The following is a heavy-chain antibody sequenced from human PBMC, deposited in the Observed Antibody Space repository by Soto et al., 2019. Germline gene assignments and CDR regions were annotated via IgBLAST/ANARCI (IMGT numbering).Heavy chain of an antibody. CDR3: ARAGDYYGDFRPFDY. V-gene: IGHV1-18*01. CDR1: GYTFTSYG. J-gene: IGHJ4*02. D-gene: IGHD4-17*01. Sequence: QVQLVQSGAEVKKPGASVKVSCKASGYTFTSYGISWVRQAPGQGLEWMGWISAYNGNTNYAQKLQGRVTMTTDTPTSTAYRELRSLRSDDTAVYYCARAGDYYGDFRPFDYWGQGTLVTVS. CDR2: ISAYNGNT.